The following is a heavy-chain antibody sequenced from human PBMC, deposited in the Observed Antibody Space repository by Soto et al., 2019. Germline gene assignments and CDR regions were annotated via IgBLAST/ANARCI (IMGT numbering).Heavy chain of an antibody. D-gene: IGHD3-22*01. CDR3: ARQIYDSDTGPNFQYYFES. V-gene: IGHV5-10-1*01. CDR1: GYGFAGYW. Sequence: PGESLKISCKGSGYGFAGYWITWVRQKPGKGLEWMGRIDPSDSQTYYSPSFRGHVTISATKSITTVFLQWSSLRASDTAMYYCARQIYDSDTGPNFQYYFESWGQGTPVTVSS. CDR2: IDPSDSQT. J-gene: IGHJ4*02.